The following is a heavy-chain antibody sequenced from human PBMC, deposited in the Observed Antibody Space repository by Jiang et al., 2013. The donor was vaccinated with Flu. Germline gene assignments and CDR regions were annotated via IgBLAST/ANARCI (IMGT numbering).Heavy chain of an antibody. CDR2: NVIGSGNT. CDR1: GYSFTAYS. D-gene: IGHD5-12*01. Sequence: SGAEVKKPGASVKVSCKTSGYSFTAYSIHWVRQAPGQGPEWMGWNVIGSGNTKYARTFQGRVTFTRDTSANTAYMDLTSLMLEDTAIYYCARASGPGAKFNRFDSWGQGTLVSVSS. CDR3: ARASGPGAKFNRFDS. V-gene: IGHV1-3*04. J-gene: IGHJ5*01.